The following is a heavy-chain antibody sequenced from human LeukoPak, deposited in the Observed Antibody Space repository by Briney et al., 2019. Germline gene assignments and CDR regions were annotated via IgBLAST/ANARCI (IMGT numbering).Heavy chain of an antibody. CDR2: IYYSGST. CDR3: ARDRRSWAFDI. CDR1: GGSISSGDYY. V-gene: IGHV4-30-4*01. J-gene: IGHJ3*02. Sequence: PSETLSLTCTVSGGSISSGDYYWSWIRQPPGKGLEWIGYIYYSGSTYYNPSLKSRITISVDTSKNQFSLKLSSVTAADTAVYYCARDRRSWAFDIWGQGTMVTVPS.